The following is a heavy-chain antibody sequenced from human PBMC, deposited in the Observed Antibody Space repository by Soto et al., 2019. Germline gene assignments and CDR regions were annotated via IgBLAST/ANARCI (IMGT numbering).Heavy chain of an antibody. CDR3: ARGSEWELLPSTFDY. D-gene: IGHD1-26*01. J-gene: IGHJ4*02. Sequence: SQTLSLTCAISGDSVSSNSAAWNWIRQSPSRGLEWLGRTYYRSKWYNDYAVSVKSRITINPDTSKNQFSLQLNSVTPEDTSVYYCARGSEWELLPSTFDYWGQGTLVTVSS. CDR1: GDSVSSNSAA. V-gene: IGHV6-1*01. CDR2: TYYRSKWYN.